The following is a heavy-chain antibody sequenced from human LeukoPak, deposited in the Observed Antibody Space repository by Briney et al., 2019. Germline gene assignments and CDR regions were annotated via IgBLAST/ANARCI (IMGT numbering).Heavy chain of an antibody. CDR3: AREGWDQRDTAAFDY. J-gene: IGHJ4*02. Sequence: ASVKVSCKASGYTFTSYGISWVRQAPGQGLEWMGWISAYNGNTNYAQKLQGRVTMTTDTSTSTAYMELSRLRPGDTAVYYCAREGWDQRDTAAFDYWGQGTLVTVSS. D-gene: IGHD6-19*01. CDR2: ISAYNGNT. V-gene: IGHV1-18*01. CDR1: GYTFTSYG.